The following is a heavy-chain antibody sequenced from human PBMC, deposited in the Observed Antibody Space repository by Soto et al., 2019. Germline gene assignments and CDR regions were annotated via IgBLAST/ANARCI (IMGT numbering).Heavy chain of an antibody. D-gene: IGHD3-3*01. CDR2: ISGSDGKT. Sequence: GGSLRLSCAASGFSFGSYALSWVRQAPGKGLEWVSTISGSDGKTFYADSVKGRFSISRDTSQSTLYLQMNSLRADDTAVYYCARWSYLDYWGQGTRVTVSS. V-gene: IGHV3-23*01. CDR3: ARWSYLDY. CDR1: GFSFGSYA. J-gene: IGHJ4*02.